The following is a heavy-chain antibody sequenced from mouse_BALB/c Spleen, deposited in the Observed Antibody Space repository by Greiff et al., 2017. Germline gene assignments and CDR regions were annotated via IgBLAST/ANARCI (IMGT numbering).Heavy chain of an antibody. Sequence: EVMLVESGGDLVKPGGSLKLSCAASGFTFSSYGMSWVRQTPDQRLEWVATISSGGSYTYYPDSVKGRFTISRDNAKNTLYLQMSSLKSEDTAMYYCARQGPSDYYGSSYDAMDYWGQGTSVTVSS. J-gene: IGHJ4*01. V-gene: IGHV5-6*02. CDR3: ARQGPSDYYGSSYDAMDY. D-gene: IGHD1-1*01. CDR1: GFTFSSYG. CDR2: ISSGGSYT.